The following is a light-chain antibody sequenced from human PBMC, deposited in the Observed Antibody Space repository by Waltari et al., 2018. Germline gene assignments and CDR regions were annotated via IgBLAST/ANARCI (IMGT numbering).Light chain of an antibody. Sequence: QLVLTQSPSASASLGASVKLTCTLSSGHRSYAIAWHQQQPEKGPRYLMKLNSDGSHSKGDGLPDRFSGSSSGAERYLTISGLQSEDEADYYCQTWGTGIRVVFGGGTKLTVL. V-gene: IGLV4-69*01. CDR1: SGHRSYA. CDR3: QTWGTGIRVV. CDR2: LNSDGSH. J-gene: IGLJ2*01.